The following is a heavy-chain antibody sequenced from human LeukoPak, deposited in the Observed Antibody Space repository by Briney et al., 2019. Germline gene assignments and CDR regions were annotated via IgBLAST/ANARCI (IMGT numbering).Heavy chain of an antibody. V-gene: IGHV3-23*01. CDR2: ISASGDST. D-gene: IGHD4-17*01. CDR3: AKRSPYGDSSACFDY. CDR1: GFTVSSNF. Sequence: QPGGSLRLSCAASGFTVSSNFMSWVRQAPGKGLEWVSAISASGDSTYYADSVKGRFTISRDNSKNTLFLHTNSLRAEDTAVYYCAKRSPYGDSSACFDYWGQGTLVTVSS. J-gene: IGHJ4*02.